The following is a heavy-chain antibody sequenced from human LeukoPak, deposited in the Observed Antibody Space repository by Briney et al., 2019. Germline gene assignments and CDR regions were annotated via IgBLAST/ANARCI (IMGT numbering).Heavy chain of an antibody. CDR3: ARGPITTRSHFDY. CDR1: GGTFSSCA. CDR2: IIPIFATA. V-gene: IGHV1-69*13. Sequence: GASVKVSCKASGGTFSSCAISRVRQAPGQGLEWMGGIIPIFATANHAQKFQGRVTITADESTSTAYMELSSLRSEDTAVYYCARGPITTRSHFDYWGQGTLVTVSS. J-gene: IGHJ4*02. D-gene: IGHD3-22*01.